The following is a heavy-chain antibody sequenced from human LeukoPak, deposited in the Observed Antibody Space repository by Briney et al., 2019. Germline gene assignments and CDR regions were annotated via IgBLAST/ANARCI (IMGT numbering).Heavy chain of an antibody. CDR2: IKQDGSEK. J-gene: IGHJ2*01. V-gene: IGHV3-7*01. Sequence: GGSLRLSCAASGFSFSSYWTSWVRQAPGRGLEWVANIKQDGSEKNYVDSVKGRFTISRDNAKNSLYLQMNSLRAEDTAVYYCAKGGSNWYFDLWGRGTLVTVSS. D-gene: IGHD5/OR15-5a*01. CDR3: AKGGSNWYFDL. CDR1: GFSFSSYW.